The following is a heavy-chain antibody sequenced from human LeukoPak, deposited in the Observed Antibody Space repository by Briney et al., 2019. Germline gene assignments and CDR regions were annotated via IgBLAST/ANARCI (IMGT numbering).Heavy chain of an antibody. J-gene: IGHJ3*02. CDR2: ISSSGSTI. CDR3: ARAWDYYDSSGYWPSDAFDI. Sequence: GGSLRLSCAASGFTFSDYYMSWIRQAPGKGLEWVSYISSSGSTIYYADSVKGRFTISRDNAKNSLYLQMNSLRAEDTAVYYCARAWDYYDSSGYWPSDAFDIWGQGTMVTVSS. V-gene: IGHV3-11*01. CDR1: GFTFSDYY. D-gene: IGHD3-22*01.